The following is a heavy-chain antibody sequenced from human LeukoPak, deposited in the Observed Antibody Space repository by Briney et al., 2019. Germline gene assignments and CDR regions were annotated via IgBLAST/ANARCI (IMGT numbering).Heavy chain of an antibody. CDR3: ARAGGYSYGSFDY. J-gene: IGHJ4*02. CDR2: ISSSGSTI. Sequence: GGSLRLSCAASGFTFSSYEMNWVRQAPGKGLEWVSYISSSGSTIYYADSVKGRFTISRDNAKNSLYLQMNSLRAEDTAVYYCARAGGYSYGSFDYWGQGTLVTVSS. CDR1: GFTFSSYE. V-gene: IGHV3-48*03. D-gene: IGHD5-18*01.